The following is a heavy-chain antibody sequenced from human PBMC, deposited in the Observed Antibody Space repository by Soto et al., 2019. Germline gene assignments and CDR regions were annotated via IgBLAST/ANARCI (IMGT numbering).Heavy chain of an antibody. CDR3: ARVHHGLMVSNPLDY. J-gene: IGHJ4*02. CDR1: GYTFTAYY. Sequence: VASVKVSCKASGYTFTAYYMHWVRQAPGQGLEGMGWINPNGVGTNYAQSFQGRVTMTRDTSISTDYMELSSLRSDDTAVYYCARVHHGLMVSNPLDYWGQGALVTVSS. D-gene: IGHD2-21*01. V-gene: IGHV1-2*02. CDR2: INPNGVGT.